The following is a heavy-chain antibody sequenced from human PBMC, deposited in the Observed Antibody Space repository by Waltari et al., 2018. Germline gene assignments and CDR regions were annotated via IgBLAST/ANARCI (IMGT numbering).Heavy chain of an antibody. V-gene: IGHV4-34*02. CDR1: GGSFRGYY. CDR2: INHNGNR. D-gene: IGHD2-8*02. CDR3: VRLEDCTGPGGNCYSGDSFAMDV. J-gene: IGHJ6*02. Sequence: QVQLQQWGAGLLQPSETLSLTCAVYGGSFRGYYWGWVRQPPGKGLEWIGEINHNGNRNRNPSLRSRVTMLVDTSKSQLSLKINSVTAADTAVYYCVRLEDCTGPGGNCYSGDSFAMDVWGQGTTVTVSS.